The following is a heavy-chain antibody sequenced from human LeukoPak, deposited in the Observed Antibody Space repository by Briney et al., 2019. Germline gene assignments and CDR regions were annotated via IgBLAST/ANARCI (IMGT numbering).Heavy chain of an antibody. V-gene: IGHV3-23*01. CDR1: GFTFSTYA. D-gene: IGHD4-23*01. J-gene: IGHJ4*02. CDR2: IRGSDGST. CDR3: AKDVYGDYGGLDY. Sequence: GGSLRLSCAASGFTFSTYAMSWVRQAPGKGLEWVSSIRGSDGSTYYADSVKGRFAISRDNYKNTLYLKMNSMRAEATVVYYCAKDVYGDYGGLDYWGQGTLVTVSS.